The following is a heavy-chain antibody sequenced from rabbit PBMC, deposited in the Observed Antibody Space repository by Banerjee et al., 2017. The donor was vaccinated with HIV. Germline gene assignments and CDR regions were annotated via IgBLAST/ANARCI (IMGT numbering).Heavy chain of an antibody. Sequence: QSLEESGGDLVKPGASLTLTCTASGLDFSSNAMCWVRQAPGKGLEWIASIYTGDGRTDYASWAKGRFTISKTSSTTVTLQMTSLTAADTATYFCEREDSAGYGDVKLWGQGTLVTVS. CDR2: IYTGDGRT. CDR3: EREDSAGYGDVKL. J-gene: IGHJ4*01. V-gene: IGHV1S40*01. CDR1: GLDFSSNA. D-gene: IGHD6-1*01.